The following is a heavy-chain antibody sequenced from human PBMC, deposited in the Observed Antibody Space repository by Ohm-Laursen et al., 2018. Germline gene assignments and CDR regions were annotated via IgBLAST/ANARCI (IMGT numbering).Heavy chain of an antibody. D-gene: IGHD6-6*01. Sequence: SDTLSLTCTVSGGSISSYYWSWIRQPPGKGLEWIGYIYYSGSTNYNPSLKSQVTISVDTSKNQFSLKLNSVTAADTAVYYCARVYRRIAARQEGGRSFDYWGQGTLVTVSS. CDR2: IYYSGST. CDR3: ARVYRRIAARQEGGRSFDY. J-gene: IGHJ4*02. CDR1: GGSISSYY. V-gene: IGHV4-59*12.